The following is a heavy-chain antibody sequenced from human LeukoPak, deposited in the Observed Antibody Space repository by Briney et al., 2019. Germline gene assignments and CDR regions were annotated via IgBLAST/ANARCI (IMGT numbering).Heavy chain of an antibody. J-gene: IGHJ4*02. CDR3: AKGGYSSSWYGTNFDY. D-gene: IGHD6-13*01. CDR2: IQYDGSKK. V-gene: IGHV3-30*02. CDR1: GFTFSSNG. Sequence: PGGSLRLSCVASGFTFSSNGMHWVRQAPGKGLEWVTFIQYDGSKKYYADSVKGRFTISRDNSKNTLYLEMNSLRAEDTAVYYCAKGGYSSSWYGTNFDYWGQGTLVTVSS.